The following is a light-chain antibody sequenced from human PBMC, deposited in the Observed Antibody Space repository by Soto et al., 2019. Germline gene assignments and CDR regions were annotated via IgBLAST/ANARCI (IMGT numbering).Light chain of an antibody. CDR1: QGINNF. CDR3: LRYNLPRRT. J-gene: IGKJ1*01. CDR2: SAS. Sequence: DIQMTQSPSSLSASVGDRVTITCRASQGINNFLAWYQQRPGTVPKLLIYSASNLQSGVPSRFSGRGSGTDFTLTINSLQPEDVATYYCLRYNLPRRTFGPGTKVEL. V-gene: IGKV1-27*01.